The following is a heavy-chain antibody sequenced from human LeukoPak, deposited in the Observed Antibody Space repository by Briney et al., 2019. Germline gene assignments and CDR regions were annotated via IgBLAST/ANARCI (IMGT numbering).Heavy chain of an antibody. CDR1: GFTFDDYT. V-gene: IGHV3-43*01. D-gene: IGHD3-22*01. CDR2: ISWDGGST. CDR3: AKDILARDDSSGYYYVSGFDY. Sequence: PGGSLRLSCAASGFTFDDYTMHWVRQAPGKGLEWVSLISWDGGSTYYADSVKGRFTISRDNSKNSLYLQMNSLRTEDTALYYCAKDILARDDSSGYYYVSGFDYWGQGTLVTVSS. J-gene: IGHJ4*02.